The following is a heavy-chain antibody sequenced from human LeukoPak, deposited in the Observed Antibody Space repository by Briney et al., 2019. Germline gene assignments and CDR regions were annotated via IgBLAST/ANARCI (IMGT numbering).Heavy chain of an antibody. V-gene: IGHV3-7*01. CDR1: GFTFNTYA. Sequence: PGKSLRLSCASSGFTFNTYAMHWVRQAPGKGLEWVANIKPDGSEKDYMDSVRGRFIISRDNAKNSLYLQLSSLRVEDTAVYYCARGSIVAANLDIWGQGTLVTVSS. D-gene: IGHD6-13*01. J-gene: IGHJ4*02. CDR3: ARGSIVAANLDI. CDR2: IKPDGSEK.